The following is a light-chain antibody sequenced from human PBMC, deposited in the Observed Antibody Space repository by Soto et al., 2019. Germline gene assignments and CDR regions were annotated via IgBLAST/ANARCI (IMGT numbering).Light chain of an antibody. CDR2: QDI. CDR1: KLGDKY. CDR3: QAWDSSTVV. Sequence: SYELTQPPSVSVSPGQTASITCSGDKLGDKYASWYQQKPGQSPVLVIYQDIKRPSGIPERFSGSNSGNTATLTISGTQAVDEAAYYCQAWDSSTVVFGGGTQLTVL. J-gene: IGLJ2*01. V-gene: IGLV3-1*01.